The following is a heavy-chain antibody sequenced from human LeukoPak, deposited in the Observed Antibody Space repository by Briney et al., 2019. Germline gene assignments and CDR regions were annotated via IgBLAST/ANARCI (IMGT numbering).Heavy chain of an antibody. CDR3: AKVGDSSGYYYIDY. Sequence: GGSLRLSCAASGFTFSSYGMHWVRQAPAKGLEWVAVISYDGSNKYYADSVKGRFTISRDNSKNTLYLQMNSLRAEDTAVYYCAKVGDSSGYYYIDYWGQGTLVTVSS. D-gene: IGHD3-22*01. CDR1: GFTFSSYG. V-gene: IGHV3-30*18. CDR2: ISYDGSNK. J-gene: IGHJ4*02.